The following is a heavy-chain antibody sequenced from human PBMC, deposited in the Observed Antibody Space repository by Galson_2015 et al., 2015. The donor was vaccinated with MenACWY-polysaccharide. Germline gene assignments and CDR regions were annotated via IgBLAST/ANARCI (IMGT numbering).Heavy chain of an antibody. CDR1: GGSFSTFS. V-gene: IGHV1-69*02. D-gene: IGHD3-16*01. CDR2: IIPGLDKP. Sequence: SVKVSCKASGGSFSTFSFNWVRQAPGQGLEWMGRIIPGLDKPNYAQKSQGRATITADKSTGTAYMELSSLRPEDTAVYYCASLLGEAPAQTGAFDIWGQGAVVTVSS. J-gene: IGHJ3*02. CDR3: ASLLGEAPAQTGAFDI.